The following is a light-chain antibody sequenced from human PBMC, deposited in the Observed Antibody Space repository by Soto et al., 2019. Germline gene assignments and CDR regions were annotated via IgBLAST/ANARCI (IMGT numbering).Light chain of an antibody. CDR2: DAS. CDR1: RSISSW. CDR3: HSRA. Sequence: QMTQSPSTLSASVGDRVTITCRASRSISSWLAWYQQKPGRAPKLLIYDASTLESGVPSRFSGSGSETEFTPTISRLQPDDFATYFCHSRAFGQGTRLEIK. J-gene: IGKJ5*01. V-gene: IGKV1-5*01.